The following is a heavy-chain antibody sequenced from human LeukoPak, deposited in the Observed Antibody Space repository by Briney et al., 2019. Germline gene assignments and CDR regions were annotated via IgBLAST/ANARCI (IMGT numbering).Heavy chain of an antibody. CDR1: GGSISSYY. D-gene: IGHD3-3*01. J-gene: IGHJ4*02. V-gene: IGHV4-59*08. Sequence: SETLSLTCTVSGGSISSYYWSWIRQPPGKGLEWIGYIYYSGSTNYNPSLKSRVTISVDTSKNQFSLKLSSVTAADTAVYYCARTVSSERVRFLEWPWGVIDYWGQGTLVTVSS. CDR3: ARTVSSERVRFLEWPWGVIDY. CDR2: IYYSGST.